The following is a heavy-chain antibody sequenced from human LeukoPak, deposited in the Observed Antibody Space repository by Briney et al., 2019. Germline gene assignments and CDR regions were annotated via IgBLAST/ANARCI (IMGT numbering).Heavy chain of an antibody. CDR2: IYYSGST. Sequence: SETLSLTCTISGGSISSYYWSWIRQPPGKGLDWIGYIYYSGSTNYNPSLTSRVTMSVDTSKNQFSLKLSSVTAADTAVYYCARGTVVFGMDVWGQGTTVTVSS. D-gene: IGHD2-15*01. CDR3: ARGTVVFGMDV. J-gene: IGHJ6*02. V-gene: IGHV4-59*01. CDR1: GGSISSYY.